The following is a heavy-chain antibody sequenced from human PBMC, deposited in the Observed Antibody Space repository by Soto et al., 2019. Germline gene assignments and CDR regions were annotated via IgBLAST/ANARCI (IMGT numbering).Heavy chain of an antibody. CDR3: AASNCSGGSCFAYCFDY. CDR1: GYTFTSYG. Sequence: ASVKVCCQTSGYTFTSYGISWVRQASGQGIEWMGWISAYNGNTDYAQKLQGRVTMTTDTSTGTAYMELRSLRSDDTAVYYCAASNCSGGSCFAYCFDYGGQ. D-gene: IGHD2-15*01. CDR2: ISAYNGNT. J-gene: IGHJ4*02. V-gene: IGHV1-18*01.